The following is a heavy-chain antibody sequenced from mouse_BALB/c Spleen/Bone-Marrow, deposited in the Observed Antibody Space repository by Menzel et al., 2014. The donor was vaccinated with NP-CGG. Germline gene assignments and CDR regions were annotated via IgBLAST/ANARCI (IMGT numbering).Heavy chain of an antibody. J-gene: IGHJ2*01. CDR2: ITYSGNT. D-gene: IGHD1-2*01. V-gene: IGHV3-8*02. CDR3: TRDYYGP. CDR1: GDSITSGY. Sequence: EVKLVESGPSPVKPSQTLSLTCSVTGDSITSGYWNWIRKFPGNKLEYMGYITYSGNTYYNPSLISRISITRDTSKNQYYLQLNSVTTEDTATYYCTRDYYGPWGQGTTLTVSS.